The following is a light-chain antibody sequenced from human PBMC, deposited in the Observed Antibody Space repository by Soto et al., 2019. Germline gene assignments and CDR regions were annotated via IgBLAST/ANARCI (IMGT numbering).Light chain of an antibody. CDR2: SSS. J-gene: IGKJ3*01. CDR3: QQANSFPLT. CDR1: QRISDW. V-gene: IGKV1-12*01. Sequence: DIQMTQSPSTLSASVGDRVTITCRASQRISDWLAWFQLKPGAAPKLLIHSSSNLQSGVPSRFSGSGSGTDFTLTISSLQPEDFATYYCQQANSFPLTFGPGTKVDIK.